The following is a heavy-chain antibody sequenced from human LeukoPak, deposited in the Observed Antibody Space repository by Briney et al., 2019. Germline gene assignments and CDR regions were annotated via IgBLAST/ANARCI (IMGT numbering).Heavy chain of an antibody. CDR2: IKQDGSEK. D-gene: IGHD1-7*01. CDR3: AKRRGLELTYYYHMDV. V-gene: IGHV3-7*01. Sequence: GGSLRLSCAASGFTFSRYWMSWVRQAPGKGPEWVANIKQDGSEKYYVDSVKGRFTISRDNGRTSLYLQMNSLRADDTAVYYCAKRRGLELTYYYHMDVWGKGTTVTVSS. CDR1: GFTFSRYW. J-gene: IGHJ6*03.